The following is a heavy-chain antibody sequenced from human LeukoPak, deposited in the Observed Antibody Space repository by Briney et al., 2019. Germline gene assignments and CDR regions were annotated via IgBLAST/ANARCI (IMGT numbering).Heavy chain of an antibody. CDR1: GGSISSGSYY. CDR3: ARLNFYDSSGYYPYYFDY. V-gene: IGHV4-61*02. Sequence: SQTLSLTCTVSGGSISSGSYYWSWIRQPAGKGLEWIGRIYTSGSTNYNPSLKSRVTISVDTSKNQFSLKLSSVTAADTAVYYCARLNFYDSSGYYPYYFDYWGQGTLVTVSS. CDR2: IYTSGST. J-gene: IGHJ4*02. D-gene: IGHD3-22*01.